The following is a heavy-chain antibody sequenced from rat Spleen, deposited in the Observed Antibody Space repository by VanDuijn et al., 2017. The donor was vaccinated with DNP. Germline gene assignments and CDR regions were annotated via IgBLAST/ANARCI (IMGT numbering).Heavy chain of an antibody. V-gene: IGHV5-31*01. CDR1: GFTFDNYW. Sequence: EVQLVESGGGLVQPGRSLKVSCVASGFTFDNYWMTWIRQVPGKGLEWVAAITSSGGSTYYPDSVKGRFTISRDNAKNTLYLQMNSLRSEDTATYYCAKWEFDYWGQGVMVTVSS. CDR2: ITSSGGST. D-gene: IGHD1-7*01. J-gene: IGHJ2*01. CDR3: AKWEFDY.